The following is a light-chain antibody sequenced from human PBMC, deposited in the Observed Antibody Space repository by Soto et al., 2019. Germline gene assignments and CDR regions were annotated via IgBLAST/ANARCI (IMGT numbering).Light chain of an antibody. CDR1: SGYSTYA. CDR2: INYDGTH. V-gene: IGLV4-69*01. J-gene: IGLJ3*02. CDR3: QSLGTGIQV. Sequence: QSVLTQSPSASASLGASVKLTCTLSSGYSTYAIAWHQQQSGKGPRFLMKINYDGTHSKGDGFYDRFSGSSSGAERHLTIYSLQSEDEADYYCQSLGTGIQVFGGGTKLTAL.